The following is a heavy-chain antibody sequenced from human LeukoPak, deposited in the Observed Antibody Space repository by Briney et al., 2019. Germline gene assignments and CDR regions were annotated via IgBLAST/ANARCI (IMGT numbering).Heavy chain of an antibody. J-gene: IGHJ2*01. D-gene: IGHD1-26*01. CDR3: ARHGTPARHWYFDL. V-gene: IGHV4-39*01. CDR2: IYYSGST. Sequence: SETLSLTCTVSGGSISSSSYHWGWIRQPPGKGLEWIGSIYYSGSTYYNPSLKSRVTISVDTSKNQFSLKLSSVTAADTAVYYCARHGTPARHWYFDLWGRGTLVTVSS. CDR1: GGSISSSSYH.